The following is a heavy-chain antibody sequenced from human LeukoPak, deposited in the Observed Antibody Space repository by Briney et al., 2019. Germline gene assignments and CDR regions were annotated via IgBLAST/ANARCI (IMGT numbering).Heavy chain of an antibody. Sequence: SETLSLTCTVPGGSISSYYWSWIRQPPGKGLEWIGYIYYSGSTNYNPSLKSRITISVDTSKNQFSLKLSSVTAADTAVYYCARGSTMVRGVISRYYFDYWGQGTLVTVSS. J-gene: IGHJ4*02. D-gene: IGHD3-10*01. CDR1: GGSISSYY. CDR2: IYYSGST. V-gene: IGHV4-59*01. CDR3: ARGSTMVRGVISRYYFDY.